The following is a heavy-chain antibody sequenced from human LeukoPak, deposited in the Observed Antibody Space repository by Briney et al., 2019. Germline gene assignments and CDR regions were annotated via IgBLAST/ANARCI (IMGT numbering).Heavy chain of an antibody. CDR2: ISSSSSTI. V-gene: IGHV3-48*01. Sequence: PGGSLRLSCAASGFTFSSYSMNWVRQAPGKGLEWVSYISSSSSTIYYADSVKGRFTISRDNAKNSLYLQMNSLRAEDTAVYYCASPTDPFDYWGQGTLVTVSS. CDR1: GFTFSSYS. J-gene: IGHJ4*02. CDR3: ASPTDPFDY.